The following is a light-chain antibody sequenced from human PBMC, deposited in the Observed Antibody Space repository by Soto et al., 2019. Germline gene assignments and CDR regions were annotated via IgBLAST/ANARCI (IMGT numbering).Light chain of an antibody. CDR2: GVS. V-gene: IGKV3-20*01. J-gene: IGKJ1*01. CDR1: QSVSNNY. Sequence: EIVLTQSPGTLSLSPGERATLSCRASQSVSNNYLAWYQQKPGQAPRLLIYGVSSRATGIPDRFSGSGSGTDFTLSISRLEPEDFAVYYCQQYGSSPRTFGQGTKV. CDR3: QQYGSSPRT.